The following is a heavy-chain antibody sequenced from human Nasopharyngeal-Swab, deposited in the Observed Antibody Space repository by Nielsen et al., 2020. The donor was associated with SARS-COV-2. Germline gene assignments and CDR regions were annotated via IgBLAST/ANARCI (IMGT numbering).Heavy chain of an antibody. CDR3: ARAGYCSSTSCSDYYYYGMDV. D-gene: IGHD2-2*01. CDR2: ISAYNGNT. V-gene: IGHV1-18*01. CDR1: GYTFTSYG. J-gene: IGHJ6*02. Sequence: ASVKASCKASGYTFTSYGISWVRQAPGQGLEWMGWISAYNGNTNYAQKLQGRVTMTTDTSTSTAYMELRSLRSDDTAVYYCARAGYCSSTSCSDYYYYGMDVWGQGTTVTVSS.